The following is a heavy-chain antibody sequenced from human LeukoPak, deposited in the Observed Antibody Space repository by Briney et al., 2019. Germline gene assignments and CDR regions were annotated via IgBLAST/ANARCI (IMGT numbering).Heavy chain of an antibody. J-gene: IGHJ4*02. CDR1: GFTFSSYA. CDR2: ISGSGGTI. CDR3: ARGVSGY. Sequence: HPGGSLRLSCAASGFTFSSYAMSWVRQAPGKGLEWVSAISGSGGTIYYADSVKGRFTISRDNAKNSLYLQMNSLRAEDTAVYYCARGVSGYWGQGTLVTVSS. V-gene: IGHV3-23*01.